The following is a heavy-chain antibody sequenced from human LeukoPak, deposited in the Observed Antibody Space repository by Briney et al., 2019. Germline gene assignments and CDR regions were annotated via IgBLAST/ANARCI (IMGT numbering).Heavy chain of an antibody. Sequence: VASVKVSCKTSGYTFTAHYLHWVRQAPGQGLEWMGYIDPNINGATYAQKFQGRVTLTRDTSISTVYVELSSLTSDDTAIYYCARESGSFDYWGQGALVAVSS. CDR3: ARESGSFDY. D-gene: IGHD1-26*01. V-gene: IGHV1-2*02. CDR2: IDPNINGA. CDR1: GYTFTAHY. J-gene: IGHJ4*02.